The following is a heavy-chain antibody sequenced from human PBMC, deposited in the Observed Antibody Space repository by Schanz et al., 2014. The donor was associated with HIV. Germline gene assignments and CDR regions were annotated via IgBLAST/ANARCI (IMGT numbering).Heavy chain of an antibody. CDR2: FIPVFGTA. CDR1: GGTFNIYG. CDR3: ASDLSVYSSSSSV. V-gene: IGHV1-69*01. D-gene: IGHD6-13*01. Sequence: QVQLVQSGAEVKKPGSSVKVSCKASGGTFNIYGISWVRQAPGQGLEWMGGFIPVFGTANYAQKFQGRVTMTADESTSTAYMELSRLRSDDTAVYYCASDLSVYSSSSSVWGQGTTVTVSS. J-gene: IGHJ6*02.